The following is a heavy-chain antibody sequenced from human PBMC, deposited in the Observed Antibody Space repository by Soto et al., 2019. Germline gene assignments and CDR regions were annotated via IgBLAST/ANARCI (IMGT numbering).Heavy chain of an antibody. J-gene: IGHJ5*02. CDR1: GFTFSSYA. CDR3: ARGGARGYSYGYWFDP. D-gene: IGHD5-18*01. V-gene: IGHV3-30-3*01. CDR2: ISYDGSNK. Sequence: QVQLVESGGGVVQPGRSLRLSCAASGFTFSSYAMHWVRQAPGKGLEWVAVISYDGSNKYYADSVKGRFTISRDNSKNTLYLQMNSLRSEDTAVYYCARGGARGYSYGYWFDPWGQGTLVTVSS.